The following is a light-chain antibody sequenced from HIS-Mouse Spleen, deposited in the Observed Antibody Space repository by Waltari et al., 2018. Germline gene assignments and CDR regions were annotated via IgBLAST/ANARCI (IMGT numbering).Light chain of an antibody. CDR1: TSDVGRYNL. J-gene: IGLJ2*01. CDR3: CSYAGSSTVV. Sequence: QSALTQPASVSGFPGQSITISCTGTTSDVGRYNLVSWYQQHPGKAPKLMIYEGSKRPSGVSNRFSGSKSGNTASLTISGLQAEDEADYYCCSYAGSSTVVFGGGTKLTVL. V-gene: IGLV2-23*01. CDR2: EGS.